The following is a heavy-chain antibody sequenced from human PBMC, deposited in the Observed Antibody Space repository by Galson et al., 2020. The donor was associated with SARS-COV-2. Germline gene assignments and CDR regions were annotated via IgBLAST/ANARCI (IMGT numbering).Heavy chain of an antibody. CDR3: ARDEGIRGYNYGRLYYGMDV. CDR2: ISTSSSYT. D-gene: IGHD5-18*01. J-gene: IGHJ6*02. CDR1: GFPFRTYS. V-gene: IGHV3-21*01. Sequence: NSGGSLRLSCAASGFPFRTYSMNWVRLAPGKGLEWVSSISTSSSYTYYVDSVKGRFSISRDNPRNSLYLQMNSLRAEDTAVYYCARDEGIRGYNYGRLYYGMDVWGQGTTVTVSS.